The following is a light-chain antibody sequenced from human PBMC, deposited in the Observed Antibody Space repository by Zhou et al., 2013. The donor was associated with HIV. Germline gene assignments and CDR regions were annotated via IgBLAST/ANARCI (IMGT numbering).Light chain of an antibody. CDR2: GAS. CDR1: QSISSY. J-gene: IGKJ2*01. CDR3: QQSYNTPRT. Sequence: DIQMTQSPSSLSPSVGDRVTITCRASQSISSYLNWYQQKPGKAPKLLIFGASILQSGVPSRFSGSGSGTDFILTISSLQPEDFATYFCQQSYNTPRTFGPGTKLEMK. V-gene: IGKV1-39*01.